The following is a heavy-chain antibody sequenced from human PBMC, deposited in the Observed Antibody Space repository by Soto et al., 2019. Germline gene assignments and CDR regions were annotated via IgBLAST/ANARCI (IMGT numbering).Heavy chain of an antibody. CDR2: IERDDDDK. CDR3: ARSISGPRRFNGMDV. CDR1: GFSLTSPGMC. D-gene: IGHD1-20*01. V-gene: IGHV2-70*13. J-gene: IGHJ6*02. Sequence: SGPTLVNPTETLTLPCTFSGFSLTSPGMCVSWIRQPPGKALEWLALIERDDDDKYYSTSLKTRLTISKDTRKNQVVLTMANMDPADTGTYYCARSISGPRRFNGMDVWGQGTTVTVSS.